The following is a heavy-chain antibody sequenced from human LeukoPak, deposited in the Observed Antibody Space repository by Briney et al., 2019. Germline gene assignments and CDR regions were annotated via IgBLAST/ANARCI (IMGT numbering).Heavy chain of an antibody. J-gene: IGHJ6*03. Sequence: GALRLSCAASGFIFSRHSMSWIRQAPGKGLEWVAKIKEDGTEQYYVDSVKGRFTISRDNAKNTVYLQMTTLRAEDTALYYCVRESGDYGSADMPGYYYYMDVWAKGTTVIVSS. D-gene: IGHD3-10*01. CDR1: GFIFSRHS. V-gene: IGHV3-7*01. CDR3: VRESGDYGSADMPGYYYYMDV. CDR2: IKEDGTEQ.